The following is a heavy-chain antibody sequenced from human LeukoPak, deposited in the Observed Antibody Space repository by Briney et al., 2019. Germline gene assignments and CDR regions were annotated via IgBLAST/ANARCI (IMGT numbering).Heavy chain of an antibody. V-gene: IGHV3-9*03. D-gene: IGHD2-21*01. J-gene: IGHJ2*01. CDR3: AKDIGPQVGIDWYFDL. CDR2: INGNSAAI. CDR1: GFTFNAFA. Sequence: GGSLRLSCAASGFTFNAFAMHWVRQLPGKGLEWVSGINGNSAAIGYAASVKGRFTISRDNAKNSLYLQRNSLRPEDMVLYYCAKDIGPQVGIDWYFDLWGRGTLVTVSS.